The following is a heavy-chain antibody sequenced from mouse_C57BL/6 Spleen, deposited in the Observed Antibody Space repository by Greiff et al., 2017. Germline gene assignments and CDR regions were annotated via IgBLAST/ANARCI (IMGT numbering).Heavy chain of an antibody. CDR3: AKRATVVAPDY. J-gene: IGHJ2*01. Sequence: VQLQQPGAELVRPGSSVKLSCKASGYTFTSYWMDWVKQRPGPGLEWIGNIYPADSETHYNQKFKDKATLTVDKSSNTAYMQLSSLTSEDSAVYYCAKRATVVAPDYWGQGTTLTVSS. D-gene: IGHD1-1*01. CDR2: IYPADSET. CDR1: GYTFTSYW. V-gene: IGHV1-61*01.